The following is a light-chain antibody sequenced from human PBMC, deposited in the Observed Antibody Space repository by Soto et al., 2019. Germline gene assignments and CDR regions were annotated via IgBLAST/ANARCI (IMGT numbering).Light chain of an antibody. J-gene: IGLJ1*01. Sequence: QSVLPQPPSVSGAPGQRVTISCTGSSSNIGAGYDVHWYQQLPGTAPKLLIYANSNRPSGVPDRFSGSKSGTSASLAITGLQAEDEADYYCQSYDNSLSGSGVFGTGTKVTVL. CDR2: ANS. CDR3: QSYDNSLSGSGV. CDR1: SSNIGAGYD. V-gene: IGLV1-40*01.